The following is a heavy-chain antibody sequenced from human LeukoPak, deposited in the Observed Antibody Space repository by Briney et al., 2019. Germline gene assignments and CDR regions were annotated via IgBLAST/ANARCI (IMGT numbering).Heavy chain of an antibody. CDR3: ARLQAYDLEF. CDR2: IYSSGDT. D-gene: IGHD3-3*01. CDR1: GFTVNTKY. J-gene: IGHJ4*02. Sequence: GGSLRLSCDASGFTVNTKYMSWVRQAPGKGLEWGSLIYSSGDTHYRDSVKGRFTISRDNFKNTLYLQMNSLRVEDTAVYYCARLQAYDLEFWGLGTLVTVSS. V-gene: IGHV3-53*01.